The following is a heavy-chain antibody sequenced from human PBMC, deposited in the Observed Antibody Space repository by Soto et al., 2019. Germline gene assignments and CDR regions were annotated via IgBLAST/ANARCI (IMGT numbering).Heavy chain of an antibody. Sequence: EVQLVESGGGLVQPGGSLRLSCAASGFTFSSYWMSWVRQAPGKGLEWVANIKQDGSEKYYVDSVKGRFTISRDSAKNSLYLQMNSLRAEDTAVYYCARDSDYGLNSFCDSWGQGTLVTVSS. D-gene: IGHD4-17*01. CDR1: GFTFSSYW. CDR3: ARDSDYGLNSFCDS. J-gene: IGHJ4*02. CDR2: IKQDGSEK. V-gene: IGHV3-7*01.